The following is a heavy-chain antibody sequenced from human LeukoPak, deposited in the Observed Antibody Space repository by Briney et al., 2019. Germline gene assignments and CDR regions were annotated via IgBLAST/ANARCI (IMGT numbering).Heavy chain of an antibody. V-gene: IGHV4-61*02. J-gene: IGHJ3*02. D-gene: IGHD1-26*01. CDR1: GGSISSGSYY. CDR3: ASRISSIVGATIRAFDI. Sequence: SQTLSLTCTVSGGSISSGSYYWSWIRQPAGKGLEWFGRIYTSGSTNYNPSLKSRVTMSVDTSKNQFSLKLSSVTAADTAVYYCASRISSIVGATIRAFDIWGQGTMVTVSS. CDR2: IYTSGST.